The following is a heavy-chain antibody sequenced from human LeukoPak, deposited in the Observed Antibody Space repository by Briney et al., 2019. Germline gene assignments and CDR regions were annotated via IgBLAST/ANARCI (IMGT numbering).Heavy chain of an antibody. D-gene: IGHD2-8*01. V-gene: IGHV1-8*01. CDR1: GYMLTSYD. CDR3: ARPTNRPSRYYGMDV. Sequence: ASVKVSCKASGYMLTSYDMNWVRRATGQGPENMGWMNPASGNTGYAQKFQGRVTMTWDTSINTAYMELRSLRYEDTAVYYCARPTNRPSRYYGMDVWGQGTTVTVSS. J-gene: IGHJ6*02. CDR2: MNPASGNT.